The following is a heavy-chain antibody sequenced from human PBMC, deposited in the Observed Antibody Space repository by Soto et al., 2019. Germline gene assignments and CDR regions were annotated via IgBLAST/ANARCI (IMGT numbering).Heavy chain of an antibody. V-gene: IGHV4-61*01. J-gene: IGHJ6*02. CDR3: ARFVRSCSGTTCYTRADV. CDR2: IYSSRST. D-gene: IGHD2-2*02. Sequence: SETLSLTCTVSGGSVSSDTHYWIWIRQPPGKRLEWIGFIYSSRSTNYNPSLKSRVTMSVDTYKNQFSLKLRSVIVDDTAVYHCARFVRSCSGTTCYTRADVWGQGTTVTVSS. CDR1: GGSVSSDTHY.